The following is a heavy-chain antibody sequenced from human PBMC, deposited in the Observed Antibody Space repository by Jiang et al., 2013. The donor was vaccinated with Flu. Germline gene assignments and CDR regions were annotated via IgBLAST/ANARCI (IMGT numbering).Heavy chain of an antibody. Sequence: SGPGLVKPSQTLSLACTVSNGSISSTHYYWSWIRQRPGKGLEWIGYIYFRGNTYYNPSLQSRVTISVDTSKNQFSLNMNSVTAADTAVYYCAREPFGSAPYDRSAYFNYFDYWGQGTLVTVSS. CDR1: NGSISSTHYY. CDR2: IYFRGNT. CDR3: AREPFGSAPYDRSAYFNYFDY. D-gene: IGHD3-22*01. J-gene: IGHJ4*02. V-gene: IGHV4-31*03.